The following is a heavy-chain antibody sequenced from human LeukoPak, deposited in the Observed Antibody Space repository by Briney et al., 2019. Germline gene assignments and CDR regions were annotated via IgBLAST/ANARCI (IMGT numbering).Heavy chain of an antibody. V-gene: IGHV4-4*07. D-gene: IGHD2-8*01. J-gene: IGHJ4*02. CDR1: GASISTYY. CDR2: IYTSGSSGST. Sequence: SETLSLTCSVSGASISTYYWSWIRQPAGKGLEWIGRIYTSGSSGSTNYNPSLNSRVTMSVNTSKNQFSLKLSSVTAADTAVYYCARGNGYFDYWGQGTLVTVSS. CDR3: ARGNGYFDY.